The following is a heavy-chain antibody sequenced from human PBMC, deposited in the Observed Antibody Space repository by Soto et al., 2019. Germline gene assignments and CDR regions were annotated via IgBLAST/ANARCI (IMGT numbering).Heavy chain of an antibody. CDR1: GFTFSSYS. Sequence: EVQLVESGGGLVKPGGSLRLSCAASGFTFSSYSMNWVRQAPGKGLEWVSSISSSSSYIYYADSVKGRFTISRDNAKNSLYLQMNSRRAEDTAGYYWARDQPGYRYGYGLGYGGQGPLVTVSS. CDR3: ARDQPGYRYGYGLGY. J-gene: IGHJ4*02. D-gene: IGHD5-18*01. V-gene: IGHV3-21*01. CDR2: ISSSSSYI.